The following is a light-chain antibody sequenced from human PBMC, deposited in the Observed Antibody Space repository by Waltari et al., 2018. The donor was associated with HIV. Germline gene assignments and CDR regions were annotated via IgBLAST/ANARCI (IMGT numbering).Light chain of an antibody. Sequence: NFMLTQPHSVSESPGKTVTISCTRSSGSIASNSVQWYQQRPGRAPTTVIFEDSHTPSGVPDRFSGSIDSSSNSASLTISGLQTEDEADYYCQSYDSSILVFGGGTKLTVL. CDR3: QSYDSSILV. CDR1: SGSIASNS. V-gene: IGLV6-57*04. CDR2: EDS. J-gene: IGLJ3*02.